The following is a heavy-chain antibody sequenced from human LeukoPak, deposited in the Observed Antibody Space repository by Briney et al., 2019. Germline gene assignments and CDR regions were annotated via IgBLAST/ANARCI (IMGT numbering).Heavy chain of an antibody. V-gene: IGHV1-3*01. CDR2: INAGNGNT. Sequence: ASVTVSCKASGYTFTSYAMNWVRQAPGHRLEWMGWINAGNGNTKYSQKVQGRVTITRDTSASTAYMVLSSLRSEDTAMYFCVRGPPRLNWFDPWGQGTLVTVSS. J-gene: IGHJ5*02. CDR1: GYTFTSYA. CDR3: VRGPPRLNWFDP. D-gene: IGHD6-25*01.